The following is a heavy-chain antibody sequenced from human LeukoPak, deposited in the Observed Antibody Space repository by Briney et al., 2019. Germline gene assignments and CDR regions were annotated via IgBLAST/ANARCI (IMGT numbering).Heavy chain of an antibody. CDR3: ATAPILRGEAGEQYKYGMDV. CDR1: VGSISSGNW. Sequence: PSETLSLTCAVSVGSISSGNWWSWVRQSPGKGLEWIGGVYHNGTPNYNPSLKSRVTISADTFKNHFSLKLTSVTAADTAVYYCATAPILRGEAGEQYKYGMDVWGQGTTVIVSS. V-gene: IGHV4-4*02. J-gene: IGHJ6*02. D-gene: IGHD2-2*02. CDR2: VYHNGTP.